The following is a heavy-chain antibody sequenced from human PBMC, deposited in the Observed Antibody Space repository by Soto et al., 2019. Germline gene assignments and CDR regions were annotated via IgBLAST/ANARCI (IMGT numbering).Heavy chain of an antibody. D-gene: IGHD2-15*01. CDR2: ISGSGGST. CDR3: AKGPPIGCSGGSCYSGWVY. V-gene: IGHV3-23*01. J-gene: IGHJ4*02. Sequence: EVQLLESGGGLVQPGGSLRLSCAASGFTFSSYAMSWVRQAPGKGLEWVSAISGSGGSTYYADSVKGRFTISRDNSKNTLYLQMNSLRAEDTAVYYCAKGPPIGCSGGSCYSGWVYWGQGTLVTVSS. CDR1: GFTFSSYA.